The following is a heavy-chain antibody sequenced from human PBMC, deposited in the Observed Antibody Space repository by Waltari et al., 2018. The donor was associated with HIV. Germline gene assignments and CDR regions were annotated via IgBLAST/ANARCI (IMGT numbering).Heavy chain of an antibody. CDR2: ISAYNGNT. J-gene: IGHJ4*02. CDR3: ARSTVAGPFDY. Sequence: QVQLVLSGAEVKKPGASVKVSCKGSGSTFTSDGIGWLRQAPGQGLEWMVWISAYNGNTNYAQKLQGRDTMTTDTSTSTAYMELRSLRSDDTAVYYCARSTVAGPFDYWGQGTLVTVSS. D-gene: IGHD6-19*01. CDR1: GSTFTSDG. V-gene: IGHV1-18*01.